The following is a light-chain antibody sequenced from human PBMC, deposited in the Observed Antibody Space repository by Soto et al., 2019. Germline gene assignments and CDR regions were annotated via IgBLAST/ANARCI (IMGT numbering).Light chain of an antibody. V-gene: IGLV2-8*01. Sequence: QSALTQPPSASGSPGQSVTISCTGTSSDVGAYNYVSWYQQHAGKAPKLVISEVTKRPSGVPDRFPGSKSANTASLTVSGLQAEDEADYYCSSFASSNTWVFGGGTKLTVL. CDR1: SSDVGAYNY. CDR3: SSFASSNTWV. J-gene: IGLJ3*02. CDR2: EVT.